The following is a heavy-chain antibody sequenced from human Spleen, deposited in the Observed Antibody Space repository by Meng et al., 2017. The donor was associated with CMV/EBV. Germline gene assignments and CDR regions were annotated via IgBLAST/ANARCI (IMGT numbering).Heavy chain of an antibody. V-gene: IGHV3-21*01. D-gene: IGHD2-2*01. CDR1: SYS. CDR2: ISSSSSYI. J-gene: IGHJ6*02. CDR3: ARVQSDQLLFSYYYYYGMDV. Sequence: SYSMNWVRQAPGKGLEWVSSISSSSSYIYYADSVKGRFTISRDNAKNSLYLQMNSLRAEDTAMYYCARVQSDQLLFSYYYYYGMDVWGQGTTVTVSS.